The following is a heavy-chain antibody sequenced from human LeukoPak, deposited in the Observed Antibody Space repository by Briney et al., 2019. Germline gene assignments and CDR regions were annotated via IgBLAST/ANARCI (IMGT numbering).Heavy chain of an antibody. CDR3: AGDSFSYGRGDY. V-gene: IGHV3-48*01. D-gene: IGHD1-26*01. CDR2: ITRSSTTI. CDR1: GFNFSIYS. J-gene: IGHJ4*02. Sequence: GGSLRLSCAASGFNFSIYSMNWVRQAPGKGLEWVSYITRSSTTIYYADSVKGRFTISRDNAKNSLYLQMNSLRAEDTAVYYCAGDSFSYGRGDYWGQGTLVTVSS.